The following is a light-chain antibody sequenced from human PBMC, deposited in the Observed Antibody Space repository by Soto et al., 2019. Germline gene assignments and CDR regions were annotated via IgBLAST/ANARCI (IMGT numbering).Light chain of an antibody. CDR1: QDISNS. J-gene: IGKJ2*01. CDR3: QQYKGYPYT. V-gene: IGKV1-16*02. Sequence: DLQMTQSPSSLSASVGDRVTITCRASQDISNSLGWFQQKPGKAPKSLIYDASTLQTGVPSKFSGSGSGTDFTLTISSLQPEDFATYFCQQYKGYPYTFGQGTKLEI. CDR2: DAS.